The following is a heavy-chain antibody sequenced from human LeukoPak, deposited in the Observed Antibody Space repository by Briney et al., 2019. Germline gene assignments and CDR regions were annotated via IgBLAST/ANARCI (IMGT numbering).Heavy chain of an antibody. D-gene: IGHD2-2*02. CDR3: ARGGPAYCSSTSCYTPTGY. CDR1: GGSFSGYY. V-gene: IGHV4-34*01. J-gene: IGHJ4*02. Sequence: PSETLSLTCAVYGGSFSGYYWSWLRQPPGKGREGIGEINHSGSTNYNPSLKSRVTISVDTSKNQFSLKLSSVTAADRAVYYCARGGPAYCSSTSCYTPTGYWGQGTLVTVSS. CDR2: INHSGST.